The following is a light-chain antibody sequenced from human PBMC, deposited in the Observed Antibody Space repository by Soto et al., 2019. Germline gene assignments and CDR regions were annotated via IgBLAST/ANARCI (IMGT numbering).Light chain of an antibody. V-gene: IGKV3-15*01. CDR2: GAS. CDR3: QKYNNWPQT. Sequence: EIVMTQSPATLSVSPGERATLSCRASQSVSSNLAWYQQKPGQPPRLLIYGASTRATGIPARFSGSGSGTEFTLSISTLQSEDFAVYYCQKYNNWPQTFGQGTKVEIK. CDR1: QSVSSN. J-gene: IGKJ1*01.